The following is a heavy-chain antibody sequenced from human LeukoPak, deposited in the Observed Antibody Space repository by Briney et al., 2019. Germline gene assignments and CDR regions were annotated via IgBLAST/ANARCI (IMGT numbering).Heavy chain of an antibody. Sequence: GASVKVSCKVSGYTLTELSMHWVRQAPGKGLEWTGGFDPEDGETIYAQKFQGRVTMTEDTSTDTAYMELSSLRSEDTAVYYCATTFSGSSYGFLDYWGQGTLVIVSS. CDR1: GYTLTELS. D-gene: IGHD1-26*01. J-gene: IGHJ4*02. CDR2: FDPEDGET. V-gene: IGHV1-24*01. CDR3: ATTFSGSSYGFLDY.